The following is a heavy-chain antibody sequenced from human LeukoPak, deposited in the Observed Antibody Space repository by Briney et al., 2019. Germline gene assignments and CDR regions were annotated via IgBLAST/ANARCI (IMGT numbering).Heavy chain of an antibody. J-gene: IGHJ4*02. CDR3: ARRRDGYNYDFDY. D-gene: IGHD5-24*01. CDR1: GGSISSYY. CDR2: IYYSGST. V-gene: IGHV4-59*08. Sequence: SETLSLTCTVSGGSISSYYWSWIRQPPGKGLEWIGYIYYSGSTNYNPSLKSRVTISVDTSKNQFSLKLSSVTAADTAVYYCARRRDGYNYDFDYWGQGTLVTVSS.